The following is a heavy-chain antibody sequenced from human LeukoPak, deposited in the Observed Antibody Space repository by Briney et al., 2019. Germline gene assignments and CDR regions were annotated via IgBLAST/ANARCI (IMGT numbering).Heavy chain of an antibody. V-gene: IGHV3-30*04. D-gene: IGHD2-15*01. CDR2: ISYDGPNK. Sequence: GRSLRLSCAASAFTFSTYSMHWVRQAPGKGLEWVAAISYDGPNKNYADSVKGRFTISRDNSKNTLYLQMNSLRAEDTAIYYCAKSGRYCSGGSCYQEASLDYWGQGTLVTVSS. CDR3: AKSGRYCSGGSCYQEASLDY. J-gene: IGHJ4*02. CDR1: AFTFSTYS.